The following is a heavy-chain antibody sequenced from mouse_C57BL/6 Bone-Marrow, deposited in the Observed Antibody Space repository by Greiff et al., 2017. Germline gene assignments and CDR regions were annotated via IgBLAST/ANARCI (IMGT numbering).Heavy chain of an antibody. CDR1: GYTFTSYW. CDR3: ARQGYYYGSSWFAY. V-gene: IGHV1-69*01. Sequence: QVQLQQPGAELVMPGASVKLSCKASGYTFTSYWMHWVKQRPGQGLEWIGEIDPSDSYTNYNQKFKGKSTLTVDKSSSTAYMQLSSLTSEDSAVYYGARQGYYYGSSWFAYWGQGTLVTVSA. J-gene: IGHJ3*01. D-gene: IGHD1-1*01. CDR2: IDPSDSYT.